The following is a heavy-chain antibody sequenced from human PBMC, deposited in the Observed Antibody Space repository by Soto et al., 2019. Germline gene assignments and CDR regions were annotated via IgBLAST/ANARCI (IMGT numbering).Heavy chain of an antibody. D-gene: IGHD1-26*01. CDR3: AREKGPSRLVVGLQTYWDFDV. CDR2: IWYDGSNK. Sequence: QVQLVESGGGVAQPGRSLRLSCAASGFTFSSYGMHWVRQAPGKGLEWVAVIWYDGSNKYYADSVKGRFTISRDNSKSSLYLQMNSLRAEDTAVYYCAREKGPSRLVVGLQTYWDFDVWGRGTLVTVSS. V-gene: IGHV3-33*01. J-gene: IGHJ2*01. CDR1: GFTFSSYG.